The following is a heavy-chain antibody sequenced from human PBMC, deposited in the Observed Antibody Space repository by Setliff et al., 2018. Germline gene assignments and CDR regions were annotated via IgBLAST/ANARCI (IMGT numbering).Heavy chain of an antibody. D-gene: IGHD3-22*01. V-gene: IGHV3-21*01. CDR2: ISSSGSYI. CDR1: GFTFSSYS. CDR3: ARVASIMILVDIFFPNDAFDI. Sequence: GGSLRLSCAASGFTFSSYSMNWVRQAPGKGLEWVSFISSSGSYIYYGDSVKGRFTISRDNAKNSLYLQMNSLRAEDTAVYYCARVASIMILVDIFFPNDAFDIWGQGNPGHRLL. J-gene: IGHJ3*02.